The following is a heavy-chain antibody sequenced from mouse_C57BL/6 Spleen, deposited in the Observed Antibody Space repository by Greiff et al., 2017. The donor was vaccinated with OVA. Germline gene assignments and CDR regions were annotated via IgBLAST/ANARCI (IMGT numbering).Heavy chain of an antibody. D-gene: IGHD2-1*01. V-gene: IGHV1-63*01. CDR1: GYTFTNYW. Sequence: VQLQQSGAELVRPGTSVKMSCKASGYTFTNYWIGWAKQRPGHGLEWIGDIYPGGGYTNYNEKFKGKATLTADKSSSTAYMQFSSLTSEDSAIYYCARKLDGKGWYFDVWGTGTTVTVSS. CDR2: IYPGGGYT. CDR3: ARKLDGKGWYFDV. J-gene: IGHJ1*03.